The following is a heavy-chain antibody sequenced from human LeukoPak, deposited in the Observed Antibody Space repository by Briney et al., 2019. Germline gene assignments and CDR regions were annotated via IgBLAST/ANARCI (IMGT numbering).Heavy chain of an antibody. CDR3: ARDDGYSSSWYPHY. J-gene: IGHJ4*02. CDR1: GFTFSNYG. CDR2: ITGSGGNT. Sequence: PGGSLRLSCAASGFTFSNYGMNWVRQAPGKGLEWVSGITGSGGNTYYADSVKGRFTISRDNSKNTMYLQMNSLRAEDTAVYYCARDDGYSSSWYPHYWGQGTLVTVSS. D-gene: IGHD6-13*01. V-gene: IGHV3-23*01.